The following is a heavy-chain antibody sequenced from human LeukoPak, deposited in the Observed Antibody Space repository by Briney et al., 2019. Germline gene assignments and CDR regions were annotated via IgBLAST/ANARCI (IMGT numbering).Heavy chain of an antibody. CDR3: ARLPIRGGNSDFDY. J-gene: IGHJ4*02. CDR2: INHSGST. D-gene: IGHD4-23*01. V-gene: IGHV4-34*01. CDR1: GGSFSGYY. Sequence: PSETLSLTCAVYGGSFSGYYWSWIRQPPGKGLEWIGEINHSGSTNYNPSLKSRVTISVDTSKNQFSLKLSSVTAADTAVYYCARLPIRGGNSDFDYWGQGTLVTVSS.